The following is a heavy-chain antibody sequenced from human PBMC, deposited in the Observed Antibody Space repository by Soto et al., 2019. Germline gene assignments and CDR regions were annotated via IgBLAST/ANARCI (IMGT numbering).Heavy chain of an antibody. CDR1: GGTFSSYA. D-gene: IGHD7-27*01. CDR2: IFPIFGTA. CDR3: ARDRLGIDYYYYGMDV. Sequence: QVQLVQSGAEVKKPGSSVKVSCKASGGTFSSYAISWVRQAPGQGLEWMGGIFPIFGTANYAQKFQGRVTITADEFTSTAYMELSSLRSEDTAVYYCARDRLGIDYYYYGMDVWGQGTTVTVSS. J-gene: IGHJ6*02. V-gene: IGHV1-69*01.